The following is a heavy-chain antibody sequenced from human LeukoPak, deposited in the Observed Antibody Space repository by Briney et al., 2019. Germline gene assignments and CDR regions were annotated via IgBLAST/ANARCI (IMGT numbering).Heavy chain of an antibody. J-gene: IGHJ1*01. CDR3: AQYYYDSSGYYPSYFQH. V-gene: IGHV3-7*02. D-gene: IGHD3-22*01. Sequence: GGSLRLSCAASGFTFSSYWKSWVRQAPGEGVEWVANKKQEGGEKYYGDSVKGRFTISRDNAKNSLYLQMNSLRAEDMAVYYCAQYYYDSSGYYPSYFQHWGQGTLVTVSS. CDR1: GFTFSSYW. CDR2: KKQEGGEK.